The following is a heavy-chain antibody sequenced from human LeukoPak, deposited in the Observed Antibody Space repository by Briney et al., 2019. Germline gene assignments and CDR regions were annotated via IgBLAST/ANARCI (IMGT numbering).Heavy chain of an antibody. V-gene: IGHV3-48*03. CDR2: ISSSGSTI. Sequence: GESLRLSCAASGFTFSNYEMNWVRQAPGKGLEWVSYISSSGSTIYYADSVKGRFTISRDNAKNSLYLQMNSLRAEDTAVYYCARLAGDYVGGYYYMDVWGKGTTVTVSS. D-gene: IGHD4-17*01. CDR1: GFTFSNYE. CDR3: ARLAGDYVGGYYYMDV. J-gene: IGHJ6*03.